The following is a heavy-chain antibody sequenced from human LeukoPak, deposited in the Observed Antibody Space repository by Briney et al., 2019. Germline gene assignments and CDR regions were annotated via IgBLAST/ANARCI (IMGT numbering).Heavy chain of an antibody. Sequence: GASVKVSCKASGYTFTSYGISWVRQAPGQGLEWMGWVNPNSGGTNYAQKFQGRVTMTRDTSISTAYMELSRLRSDDTAVYYCARNYCSSTSCYTRWWFDPWGQGTLVTVSS. V-gene: IGHV1-2*02. CDR1: GYTFTSYG. D-gene: IGHD2-2*02. CDR3: ARNYCSSTSCYTRWWFDP. J-gene: IGHJ5*02. CDR2: VNPNSGGT.